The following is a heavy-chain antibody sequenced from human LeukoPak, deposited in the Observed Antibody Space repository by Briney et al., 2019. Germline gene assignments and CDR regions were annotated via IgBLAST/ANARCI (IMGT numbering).Heavy chain of an antibody. J-gene: IGHJ4*02. CDR3: ARDVHGGAFDY. D-gene: IGHD4-23*01. Sequence: GGSLRLSCAASGFTFSSYWMNWVRQAPGKGLEWVANINQDGSAKYYVDSVKGRFTFSRDNAMNSLFLQMNSLRAEDTAVYYCARDVHGGAFDYWGQGTLVTVSS. CDR2: INQDGSAK. V-gene: IGHV3-7*01. CDR1: GFTFSSYW.